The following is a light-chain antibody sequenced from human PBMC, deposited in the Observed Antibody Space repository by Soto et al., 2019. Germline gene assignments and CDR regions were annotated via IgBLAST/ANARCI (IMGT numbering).Light chain of an antibody. CDR2: TAS. CDR1: QGISSL. V-gene: IGKV1-8*01. Sequence: AIRMTQSPSSFSASTGDRVTITCRASQGISSLLAWYQVKPGKAPRLLIYTASYLESGVPSRFSGSGSGTDFTLTISSLQSEDFAVYYCQQHFSYPLTFGGGTKVEIK. J-gene: IGKJ4*01. CDR3: QQHFSYPLT.